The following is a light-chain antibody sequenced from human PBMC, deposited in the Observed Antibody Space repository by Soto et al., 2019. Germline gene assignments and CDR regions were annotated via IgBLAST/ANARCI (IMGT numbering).Light chain of an antibody. Sequence: EFVLTQSPATLSLSPGERATLSCRASQSVSSYLAWYQQKPGQAPRLLIYDASNRATGIPARFSGTGSGTDFTLTINNLEPEDFAVYYCQVRTNWSTFGQGTKVDIK. J-gene: IGKJ1*01. V-gene: IGKV3-11*01. CDR3: QVRTNWST. CDR2: DAS. CDR1: QSVSSY.